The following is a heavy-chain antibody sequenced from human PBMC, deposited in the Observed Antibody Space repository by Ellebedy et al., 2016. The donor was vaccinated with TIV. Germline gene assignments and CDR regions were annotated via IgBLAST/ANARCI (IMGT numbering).Heavy chain of an antibody. CDR3: ARHGRWLQFNA. CDR2: IYHSGST. J-gene: IGHJ4*02. Sequence: SETLSLTXTVSGYSISSDYYWGWIRQPPGKGLEWIGSIYHSGSTYYNPSLKSRVTISVDTSKNQFSLKLSSVTAADTAVYYCARHGRWLQFNAWGQGTLVTVSS. V-gene: IGHV4-38-2*02. CDR1: GYSISSDYY. D-gene: IGHD5-24*01.